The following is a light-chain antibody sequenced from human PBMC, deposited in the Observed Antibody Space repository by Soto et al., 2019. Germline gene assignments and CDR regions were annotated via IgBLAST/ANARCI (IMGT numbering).Light chain of an antibody. CDR1: QGISSY. CDR2: AAS. J-gene: IGKJ5*01. CDR3: QHLNTYPIT. V-gene: IGKV1-9*01. Sequence: DIQLTQSPSFLSASVGDRVTITCRASQGISSYVAWYQQKPGKAPKLLIYAASTLESGVPSRFSGSGSGTEFTLTISSLQPEDFATYYCQHLNTYPITFGQGTRLEIK.